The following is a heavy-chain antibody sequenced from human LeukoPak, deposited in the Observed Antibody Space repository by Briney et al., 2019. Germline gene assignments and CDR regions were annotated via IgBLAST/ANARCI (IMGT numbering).Heavy chain of an antibody. CDR3: ARGSRYYSSSWLAYDY. V-gene: IGHV1-2*02. J-gene: IGHJ4*02. Sequence: EASVKVSCKASGYTFTGYYMHWVRQAPGQGLEWMGWINPNSGGTNYAQKFQGRVTMTRDTSISTAYMGLSRLRSDDTAVYYCARGSRYYSSSWLAYDYWGQGTLVTVSS. CDR1: GYTFTGYY. D-gene: IGHD6-13*01. CDR2: INPNSGGT.